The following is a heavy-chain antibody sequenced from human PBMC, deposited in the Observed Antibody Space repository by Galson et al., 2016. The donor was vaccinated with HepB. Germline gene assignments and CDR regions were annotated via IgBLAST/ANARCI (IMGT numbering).Heavy chain of an antibody. CDR1: GFTFSDYY. V-gene: IGHV3-11*01. CDR3: ARSVVATIYYYDSSGYAGLVY. Sequence: SLRLSCAASGFTFSDYYMSWIRQAPGKGLEWVSYISSNGSTIYYADSVKGRFTISRDNAKTSLYLQMNSLSAEDTAVYYCARSVVATIYYYDSSGYAGLVYWGQGTLVTVSS. CDR2: ISSNGSTI. D-gene: IGHD3-22*01. J-gene: IGHJ4*02.